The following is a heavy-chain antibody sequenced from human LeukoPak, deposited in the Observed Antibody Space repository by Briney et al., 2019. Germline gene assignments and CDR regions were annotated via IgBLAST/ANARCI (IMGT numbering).Heavy chain of an antibody. D-gene: IGHD2-15*01. J-gene: IGHJ3*02. CDR2: IYSGGST. CDR1: GFTVSSNY. V-gene: IGHV3-53*01. CDR3: ATRYCSGGGCFIPHDAFDI. Sequence: GGSLRLSCAASGFTVSSNYMSWVRQAPGKGLEWVSVIYSGGSTYYADSVKGRFTISRDNSKNTLYLQMNSLRAEDTAVYYCATRYCSGGGCFIPHDAFDIWGQGTMVTVSS.